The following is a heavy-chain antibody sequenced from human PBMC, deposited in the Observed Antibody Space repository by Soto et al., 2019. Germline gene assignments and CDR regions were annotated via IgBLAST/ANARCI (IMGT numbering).Heavy chain of an antibody. V-gene: IGHV1-69*04. CDR3: AREREAPYYYDSSGSDAFDI. CDR2: IIPILGIA. Sequence: SVKVSCKASGYTFTSSGISWVRQAPGQGLEWMGRIIPILGIANYAQKFQGRVTITADKSTSTAYMELSSLRSEDTAVYYCAREREAPYYYDSSGSDAFDIWGQGTMVTVSS. D-gene: IGHD3-22*01. J-gene: IGHJ3*02. CDR1: GYTFTSSG.